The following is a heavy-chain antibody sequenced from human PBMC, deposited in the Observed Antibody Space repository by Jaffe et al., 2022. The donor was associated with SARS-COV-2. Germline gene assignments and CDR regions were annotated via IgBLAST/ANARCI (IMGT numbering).Heavy chain of an antibody. CDR1: GFTFSNYA. CDR3: AKGIAATGKYFYDY. CDR2: ISGGGAYT. Sequence: EVQLLESGGGLVQPGGSLRLSCAASGFTFSNYAMSWVRQAPGKGLEWVSNISGGGAYTAYADSVKGRFTISRSDSQNTLFLQMNNLRAEDTAVYYCAKGIAATGKYFYDYWGQGTLVTVSS. V-gene: IGHV3-23*01. D-gene: IGHD6-13*01. J-gene: IGHJ4*02.